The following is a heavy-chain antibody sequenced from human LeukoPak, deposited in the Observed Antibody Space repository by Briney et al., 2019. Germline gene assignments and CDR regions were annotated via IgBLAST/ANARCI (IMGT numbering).Heavy chain of an antibody. CDR1: GFTLSTYG. Sequence: PGRSLRLSCAASGFTLSTYGMHWVRQAPGKGLEWVAVISSDGSNKFYADSVKGRFTISRDNAKNSLFLQMNSLRAEDTAVYYCAREDKLRYFDYWGQGSLVTVSS. CDR2: ISSDGSNK. CDR3: AREDKLRYFDY. J-gene: IGHJ4*02. D-gene: IGHD3-9*01. V-gene: IGHV3-30*03.